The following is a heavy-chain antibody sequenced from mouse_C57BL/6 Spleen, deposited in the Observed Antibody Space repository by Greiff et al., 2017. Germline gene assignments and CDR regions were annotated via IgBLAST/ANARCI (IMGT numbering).Heavy chain of an antibody. J-gene: IGHJ2*01. D-gene: IGHD1-1*01. V-gene: IGHV1-64*01. Sequence: VPLQQPGAELVKPGASVKLSCKASGYTFTSYWMHWVKQRPGQGLAWIGMIHPNSGSTNYNEKFKSKATLTVDKSSSTAYMQLSSLTSEDSAVYYCARHYGSPYWGQGTTLTVSS. CDR1: GYTFTSYW. CDR3: ARHYGSPY. CDR2: IHPNSGST.